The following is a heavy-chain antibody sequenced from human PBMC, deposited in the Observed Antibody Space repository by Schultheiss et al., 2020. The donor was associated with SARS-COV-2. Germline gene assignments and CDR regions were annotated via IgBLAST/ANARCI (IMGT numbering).Heavy chain of an antibody. CDR2: INPSGVST. J-gene: IGHJ5*02. V-gene: IGHV1-46*01. CDR3: ARVTRTQYYDFWSGYQGYWFDP. Sequence: ASVKVSCKASGYAFTNYYMHWVRQAPGQGLEWMVIINPSGVSTTYAQKFQGRVTMTTDTSTSTAYMELSSLRSEDTAVYYCARVTRTQYYDFWSGYQGYWFDPWGQGTLVTVSS. D-gene: IGHD3-3*01. CDR1: GYAFTNYY.